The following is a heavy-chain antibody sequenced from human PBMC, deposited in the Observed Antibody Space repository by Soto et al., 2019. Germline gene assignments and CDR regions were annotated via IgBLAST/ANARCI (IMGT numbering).Heavy chain of an antibody. V-gene: IGHV3-30*18. J-gene: IGHJ6*02. Sequence: LRLSCAASGFTFSSYGMHWVRQAPGKGLEWVAVISYDGSNKYYADSVKGRFTISRDNSKNTLYLQMNSLRAEDTAVYYCAKDLKTVTIFGVVIRPNYYYYGMDVWGQGTTVTVSS. CDR2: ISYDGSNK. CDR1: GFTFSSYG. D-gene: IGHD3-3*01. CDR3: AKDLKTVTIFGVVIRPNYYYYGMDV.